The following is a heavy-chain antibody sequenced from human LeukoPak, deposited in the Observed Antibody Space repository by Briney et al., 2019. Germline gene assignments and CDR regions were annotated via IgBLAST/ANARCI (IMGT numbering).Heavy chain of an antibody. J-gene: IGHJ4*02. CDR1: GFTFSRYS. CDR3: AKDTDGAAAGTTWGH. V-gene: IGHV3-30*02. CDR2: IRYDGSNK. Sequence: GGSLRLSCAASGFTFSRYSMNWVRQAPGKGLEWVAFIRYDGSNKYYADSVKGRFTISRDNAKNSLYLQMNSLRAEDTALYYCAKDTDGAAAGTTWGHWGQGTLVTVSS. D-gene: IGHD6-13*01.